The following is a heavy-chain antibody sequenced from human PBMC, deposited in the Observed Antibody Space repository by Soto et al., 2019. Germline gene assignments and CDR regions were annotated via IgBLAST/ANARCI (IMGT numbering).Heavy chain of an antibody. CDR3: AKKLGSGPGSFDC. J-gene: IGHJ4*02. D-gene: IGHD3-10*01. V-gene: IGHV3-23*01. CDR1: GFSFSNYA. Sequence: EVQLLESGGGLVQPGGSLRLSCAASGFSFSNYAMSWVRQAPGKGLEWVSAISGSGGSTYYVDSVKGRFTISRDNSRNTLYLPMNSLRAEDTAIYYCAKKLGSGPGSFDCWGQGTLVTVSS. CDR2: ISGSGGST.